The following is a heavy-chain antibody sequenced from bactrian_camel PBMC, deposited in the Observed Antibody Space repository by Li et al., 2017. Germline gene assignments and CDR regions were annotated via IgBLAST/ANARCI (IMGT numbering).Heavy chain of an antibody. CDR3: AARRISGLALDTDAYEY. D-gene: IGHD4*01. CDR1: KVTLSRFC. V-gene: IGHV3S40*01. J-gene: IGHJ4*01. CDR2: IYFDGGSP. Sequence: VQLVESGGGSVQAGGSLRLSCVASKVTLSRFCMGWFRQAPGEQREGVATIYFDGGSPYYADSVKGRFAISHDKGKNTVYLQINSLKPEDTAMYYCAARRISGLALDTDAYEYWGQGTQVTVS.